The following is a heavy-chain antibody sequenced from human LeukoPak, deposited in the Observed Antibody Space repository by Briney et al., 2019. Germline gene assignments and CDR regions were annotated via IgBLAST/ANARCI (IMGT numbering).Heavy chain of an antibody. J-gene: IGHJ4*02. CDR2: IYYSGST. D-gene: IGHD2-15*01. CDR1: GGSISSGDYY. V-gene: IGHV4-30-4*01. Sequence: SETLSLTCTVSGGSISSGDYYWSWIRQPPGEGLEWIGYIYYSGSTYYNPSLKSRVTISVDTSKNQFSLKLSSVTAADTAVYYCARDRTLGYYDYWGQGTLVTVSS. CDR3: ARDRTLGYYDY.